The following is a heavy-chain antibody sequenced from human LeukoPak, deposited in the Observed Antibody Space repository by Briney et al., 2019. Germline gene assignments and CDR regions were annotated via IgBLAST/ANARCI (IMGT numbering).Heavy chain of an antibody. Sequence: SETLSLTCTVSGGSISSSSYYWGWIRQPPGKGLEWIGSIYYSGSTYYNPSLKSRVTISVDTSKNQFSLKLSSVTAADTAVYYCARSSPRTILDSSSSWYNGYWGQGTLVTVSS. CDR1: GGSISSSSYY. J-gene: IGHJ4*02. CDR3: ARSSPRTILDSSSSWYNGY. D-gene: IGHD6-6*01. V-gene: IGHV4-39*01. CDR2: IYYSGST.